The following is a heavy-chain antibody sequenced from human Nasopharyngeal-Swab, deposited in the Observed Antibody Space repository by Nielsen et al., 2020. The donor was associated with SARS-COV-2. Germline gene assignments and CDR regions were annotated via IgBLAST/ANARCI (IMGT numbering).Heavy chain of an antibody. J-gene: IGHJ5*02. V-gene: IGHV3-23*01. D-gene: IGHD2-15*01. CDR1: GFTFSNYA. Sequence: GESLKISCAASGFTFSNYAMSWVRQAPGKGLERVSSIFGSGAITSYADSVKGRFTISRDNSKNTLYLQMDSLRAEDTAVYYCSTLPLGYCSGVSCLDAWGQGTLVTVSS. CDR2: IFGSGAIT. CDR3: STLPLGYCSGVSCLDA.